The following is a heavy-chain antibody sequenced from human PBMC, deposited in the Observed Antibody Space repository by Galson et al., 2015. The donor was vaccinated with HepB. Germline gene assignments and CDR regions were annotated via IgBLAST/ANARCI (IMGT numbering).Heavy chain of an antibody. CDR1: GFIVSNNY. J-gene: IGHJ4*02. Sequence: SLRLSCAASGFIVSNNYMSWVRRTPGKGLECVSVFYSDGRTYYADSVKGRFTISRDNSKNTLYIQMNSLRAEDTAVYYCARGYSNNWYSGLGYWGQGTLVTVSS. D-gene: IGHD6-13*01. CDR3: ARGYSNNWYSGLGY. V-gene: IGHV3-53*01. CDR2: FYSDGRT.